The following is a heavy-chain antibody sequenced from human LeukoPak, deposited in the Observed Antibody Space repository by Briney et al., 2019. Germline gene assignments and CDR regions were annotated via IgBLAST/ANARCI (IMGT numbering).Heavy chain of an antibody. CDR2: ISSSGSTI. CDR1: GFTFSSYE. J-gene: IGHJ4*02. D-gene: IGHD5-12*01. CDR3: ARGRLATIDY. Sequence: GGSLRLSCAASGFTFSSYEMNWVRQAPGKGLEWVSYISSSGSTIYFADSVKGRFTISRDNAKNSLYLQMNSLRAEDTAVYYCARGRLATIDYWGQGTLVTVSS. V-gene: IGHV3-48*03.